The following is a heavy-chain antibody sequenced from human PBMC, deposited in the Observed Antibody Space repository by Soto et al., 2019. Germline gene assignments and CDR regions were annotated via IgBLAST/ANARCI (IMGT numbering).Heavy chain of an antibody. Sequence: ASVKRSWKTSGYTFTSYGISWVRQAPGQGLEWMGWISAYNGNTNYAQKLQGRVTMTTDTSTSTAYMELRSLRSDDTAVYYCSIVYKGSSSRSFDPRGRRSLVTVSS. D-gene: IGHD6-6*01. V-gene: IGHV1-18*04. CDR3: SIVYKGSSSRSFDP. CDR2: ISAYNGNT. J-gene: IGHJ5*02. CDR1: GYTFTSYG.